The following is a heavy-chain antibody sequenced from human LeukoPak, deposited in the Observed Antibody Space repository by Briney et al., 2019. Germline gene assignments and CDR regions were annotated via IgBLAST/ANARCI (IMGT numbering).Heavy chain of an antibody. CDR1: GGSISSYY. V-gene: IGHV4-4*08. Sequence: SETLSLTCTVSGGSISSYYWSWIRQPPGKGLEWIGRIYTSGSTNYNPSLKSRVTISVDTSKNQFSLKLSSVTAADTAVYYCARGGYYDFWSDYSNFDYWGQGTLVTVSS. CDR3: ARGGYYDFWSDYSNFDY. CDR2: IYTSGST. J-gene: IGHJ4*02. D-gene: IGHD3-3*01.